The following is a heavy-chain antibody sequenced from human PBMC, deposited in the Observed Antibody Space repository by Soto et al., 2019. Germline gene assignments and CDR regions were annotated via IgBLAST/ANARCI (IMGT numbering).Heavy chain of an antibody. J-gene: IGHJ3*02. Sequence: SATLSLTCTVSGGSISSYYWSWIRQPPGKGLEWIGYIYYSGSTNYNPSLKSRVTISVDTSKNQFSLKLSSVTAADTAVYYCARYGSSWYERAFDIWGQGTMVTVSS. CDR3: ARYGSSWYERAFDI. CDR2: IYYSGST. D-gene: IGHD6-13*01. V-gene: IGHV4-59*08. CDR1: GGSISSYY.